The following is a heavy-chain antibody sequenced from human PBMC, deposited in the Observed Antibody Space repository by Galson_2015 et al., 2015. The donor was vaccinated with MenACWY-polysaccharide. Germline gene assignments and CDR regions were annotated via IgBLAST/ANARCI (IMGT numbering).Heavy chain of an antibody. Sequence: SLRLSCAASAFAFNKYVMNWVRQPPGKGLQWVSSITPTGGTPSYADSVRGRFTITRDNSKNTLYLQMNSLGAEDTAVYYCAKGSYRANAVLSYYYYYMDVWGKGTTVTVSS. CDR3: AKGSYRANAVLSYYYYYMDV. CDR1: AFAFNKYV. V-gene: IGHV3-23*01. D-gene: IGHD4/OR15-4a*01. CDR2: ITPTGGTP. J-gene: IGHJ6*03.